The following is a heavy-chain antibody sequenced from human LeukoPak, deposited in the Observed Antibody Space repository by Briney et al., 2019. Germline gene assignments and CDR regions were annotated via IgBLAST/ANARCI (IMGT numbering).Heavy chain of an antibody. D-gene: IGHD4-17*01. CDR1: GFTLSSYS. Sequence: PGGSLRLSCAAPGFTLSSYSMNWVRQAPGKGLEWGSSISSSSRHIYYADSVKGRFTIFRDDAKNSLFLQMDSLRVEDTAMYYCVRDFSTVTTAYLHHWGQGTLLTVSS. CDR3: VRDFSTVTTAYLHH. V-gene: IGHV3-21*04. J-gene: IGHJ1*01. CDR2: ISSSSRHI.